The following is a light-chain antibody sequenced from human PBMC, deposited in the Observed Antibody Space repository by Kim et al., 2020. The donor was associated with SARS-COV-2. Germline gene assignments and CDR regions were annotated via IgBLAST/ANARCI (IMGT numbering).Light chain of an antibody. CDR3: AAWDDSLNGSV. CDR2: SND. CDR1: RATIGSNV. V-gene: IGLV1-44*01. J-gene: IGLJ3*02. Sequence: GKRVTISCSGGRATIGSNVVNWYQQLPGTAPKLLIYSNDYRPSGVPDRFSGSKSGTSASLDISGLQSEDEADYYCAAWDDSLNGSVFGGGTQLTVL.